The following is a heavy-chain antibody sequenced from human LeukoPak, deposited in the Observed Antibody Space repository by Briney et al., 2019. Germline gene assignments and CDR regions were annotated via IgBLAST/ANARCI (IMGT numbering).Heavy chain of an antibody. CDR3: AREGPTAMADY. D-gene: IGHD5-18*01. V-gene: IGHV3-23*01. J-gene: IGHJ4*02. CDR2: INDNGGST. Sequence: PGGSLRLSCAASGFTFSSYVMSWVRQAPGKGLEWVSVINDNGGSTYYAESVKGRFTISRDNSKNTLYLQMNSLRAEDTAVYYCAREGPTAMADYWGQGTLVTVSS. CDR1: GFTFSSYV.